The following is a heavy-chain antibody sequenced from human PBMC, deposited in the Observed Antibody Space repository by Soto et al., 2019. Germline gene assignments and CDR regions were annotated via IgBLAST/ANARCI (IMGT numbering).Heavy chain of an antibody. J-gene: IGHJ4*02. CDR2: IIPVVGTA. V-gene: IGHV1-69*01. CDR3: ARGGTGYVWFNEY. D-gene: IGHD3-9*01. Sequence: QEQLVQSGAEVKKSGSSVKVSCKDTGGLFSSYAVSWVRQAPGQGLEWMGGIIPVVGTAYYAQKFQGRVTITADESTNTAYMELSSLRSEDKAMYYCARGGTGYVWFNEYWGQGTLSAASS. CDR1: GGLFSSYA.